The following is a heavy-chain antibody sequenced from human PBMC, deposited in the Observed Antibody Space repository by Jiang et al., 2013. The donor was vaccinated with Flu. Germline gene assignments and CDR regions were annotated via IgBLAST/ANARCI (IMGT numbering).Heavy chain of an antibody. CDR2: IYYSGST. V-gene: IGHV4-59*01. CDR1: GGSISSYY. D-gene: IGHD3-10*01. CDR3: ARGVRRYYGSGSYSYYFDY. Sequence: GPGLVKPSETLSLTCTVSGGSISSYYWSWIRQPPGKGLEWIGYIYYSGSTNYNPSLKSRVTISVDTSKNQFSLKLSSVTAADTAVYYCARGVRRYYGSGSYSYYFDYWGQGTLVTVSS. J-gene: IGHJ4*02.